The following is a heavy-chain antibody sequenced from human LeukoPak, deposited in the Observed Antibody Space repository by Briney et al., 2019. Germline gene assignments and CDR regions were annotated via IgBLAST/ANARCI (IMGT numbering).Heavy chain of an antibody. J-gene: IGHJ5*02. D-gene: IGHD1-26*01. CDR3: ARDISGSYSHWFDP. CDR1: GYTFTSYG. Sequence: ASVKVSCKASGYTFTSYGISWVRQAPGQGLEWMGWISAYNGNTNYAQKFQGRVTMTRDTSISTAYMELSRLRSDDTAVYYCARDISGSYSHWFDPWGQGTLVTVSS. V-gene: IGHV1-18*01. CDR2: ISAYNGNT.